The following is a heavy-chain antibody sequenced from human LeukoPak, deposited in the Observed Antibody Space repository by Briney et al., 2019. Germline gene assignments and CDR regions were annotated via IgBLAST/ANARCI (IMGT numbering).Heavy chain of an antibody. CDR1: GYTFTGYY. CDR2: INPNSGGT. D-gene: IGHD3-22*01. Sequence: SVKVSCKACGYTFTGYYMHWVRQAPGQGLEWVGWINPNSGGTNYAQKFQGRVTMDRDTSISTAYMELGRLRSDDTAVYYCARTLGYDSSGYYYLDAFDMWGQGTMVTVSS. J-gene: IGHJ3*02. V-gene: IGHV1-2*02. CDR3: ARTLGYDSSGYYYLDAFDM.